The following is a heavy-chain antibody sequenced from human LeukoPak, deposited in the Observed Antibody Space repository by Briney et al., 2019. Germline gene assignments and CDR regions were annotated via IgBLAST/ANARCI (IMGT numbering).Heavy chain of an antibody. D-gene: IGHD6-19*01. CDR1: GFTFSSYA. Sequence: SGGSLRPSCAASGFTFSSYAMSWVRQAPGKGLEWVSAISGSGGSTYYADSVKGRFTISRDNAKNSLYLQMNSLRAEDTAVYYCAKDRGQWLVRGYFDYWGQGTLVTVSS. CDR2: ISGSGGST. J-gene: IGHJ4*02. V-gene: IGHV3-23*01. CDR3: AKDRGQWLVRGYFDY.